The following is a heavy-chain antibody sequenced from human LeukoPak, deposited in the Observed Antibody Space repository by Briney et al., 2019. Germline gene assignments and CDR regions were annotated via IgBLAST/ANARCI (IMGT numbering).Heavy chain of an antibody. V-gene: IGHV3-64D*06. CDR3: VRGWLFPKYCSGGSCYFDY. D-gene: IGHD2-15*01. CDR2: ISSNGGST. Sequence: GGSLRLSCSASGLTLSSFAMHWVRQAPGRGLEHVSTISSNGGSTYCADSVKGRFTISRDNSKNTLNLQMSSLRAEDAAVFLYVRGWLFPKYCSGGSCYFDYWGQGTLVTVSS. J-gene: IGHJ4*02. CDR1: GLTLSSFA.